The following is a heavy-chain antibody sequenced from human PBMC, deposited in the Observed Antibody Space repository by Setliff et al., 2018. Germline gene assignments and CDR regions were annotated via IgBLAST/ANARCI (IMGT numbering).Heavy chain of an antibody. CDR2: ISSSSSYI. D-gene: IGHD3-22*01. J-gene: IGHJ4*02. V-gene: IGHV3-21*01. CDR1: GFTFSSYS. Sequence: GGSLRLSCAASGFTFSSYSMNWVRQAPGKGLEWVSSISSSSSYIYYADSVKGRFTISRDNAKNSLYLQMNSLRAEDTAVYYCARDSRMYYDSSGYYHFDYWGQGTLVTVSS. CDR3: ARDSRMYYDSSGYYHFDY.